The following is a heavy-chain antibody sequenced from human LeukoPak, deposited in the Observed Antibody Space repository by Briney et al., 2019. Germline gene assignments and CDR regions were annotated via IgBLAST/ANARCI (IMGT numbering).Heavy chain of an antibody. D-gene: IGHD5-24*01. CDR2: LRAGGGSA. V-gene: IGHV3-23*01. J-gene: IGHJ5*02. Sequence: GGSLRLSCAASGFTISNYDMSWVRQAPGKGLEWVSALRAGGGSAHYRDSVKGRFTVSRDNSKNTLFLQMNSLRAEDTAVYYCARSKDGFTWGQGTPVTVSS. CDR1: GFTISNYD. CDR3: ARSKDGFT.